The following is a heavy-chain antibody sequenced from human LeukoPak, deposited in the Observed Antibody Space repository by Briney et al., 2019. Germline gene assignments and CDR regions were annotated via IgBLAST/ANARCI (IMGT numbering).Heavy chain of an antibody. CDR2: IYSGGST. CDR1: GFTVSSNY. Sequence: GGSLRLTCAASGFTVSSNYMSWVSQAPGKGLEWVSVIYSGGSTYYADSVKGRFTISRDNSKNTLYLQMNSLRAEDTAVYYCARDQRSSGWAYYYYYMDVWGKGTTVTISS. CDR3: ARDQRSSGWAYYYYYMDV. V-gene: IGHV3-66*01. D-gene: IGHD6-19*01. J-gene: IGHJ6*03.